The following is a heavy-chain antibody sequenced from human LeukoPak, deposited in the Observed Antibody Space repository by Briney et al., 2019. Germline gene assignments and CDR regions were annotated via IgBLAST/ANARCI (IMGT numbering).Heavy chain of an antibody. CDR2: IFYSGST. Sequence: ASQTLSLTCTVSGGSISSSSSYWGWIRQPPGKGLEWIGSIFYSGSTYYNPSLKSRVTISVDTSKNQFSMMLSSVTAADTAVYYCARLAGYSGTWYPVGAFDIWGQGIMVTVSS. CDR1: GGSISSSSSY. D-gene: IGHD6-13*01. V-gene: IGHV4-39*01. CDR3: ARLAGYSGTWYPVGAFDI. J-gene: IGHJ3*02.